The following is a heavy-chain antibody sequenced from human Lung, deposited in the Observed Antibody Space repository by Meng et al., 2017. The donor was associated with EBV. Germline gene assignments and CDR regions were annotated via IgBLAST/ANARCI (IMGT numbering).Heavy chain of an antibody. CDR3: ASEDDSSGYFRY. CDR2: IYSGGST. V-gene: IGHV3-53*01. Sequence: VRLGGAGGGLIPPGVSLRLSCAASGFTVSSTYMIWVRQAPGKGLEWVSVIYSGGSTYYADSVKGRFTISRDNSKNTLYLQMNSLRAEDTAVYYCASEDDSSGYFRYWGQGTLVTVSS. CDR1: GFTVSSTY. D-gene: IGHD3-22*01. J-gene: IGHJ4*02.